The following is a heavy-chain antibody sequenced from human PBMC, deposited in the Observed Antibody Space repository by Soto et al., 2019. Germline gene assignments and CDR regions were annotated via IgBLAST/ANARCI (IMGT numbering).Heavy chain of an antibody. V-gene: IGHV3-15*01. J-gene: IGHJ4*02. CDR1: RFPFINAW. Sequence: GGSLRLSCAASRFPFINAWMRWVRQAPGKGHERAGRINGEDNGGTPDYDEPVKGRITISRDHSKDTLYLQLNSLKTEDTAVYYCTTGLSNGYYNFDYWGQGT. CDR3: TTGLSNGYYNFDY. D-gene: IGHD3-22*01. CDR2: INGEDNGGTP.